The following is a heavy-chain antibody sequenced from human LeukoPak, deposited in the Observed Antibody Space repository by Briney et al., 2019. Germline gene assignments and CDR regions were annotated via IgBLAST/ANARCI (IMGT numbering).Heavy chain of an antibody. CDR3: ASTYSDTDWNFDF. CDR2: IYYSGSA. Sequence: PLETLSLTCTVSGGPISDSNFYWGWIRQPPGKGLEWIGSIYYSGSAYYNPSLKSRVTMSVDTSKNHFSLRLSSVTAADTAVYYCASTYSDTDWNFDFWGQGTLVTVSS. J-gene: IGHJ4*02. CDR1: GGPISDSNFY. V-gene: IGHV4-39*07. D-gene: IGHD5-12*01.